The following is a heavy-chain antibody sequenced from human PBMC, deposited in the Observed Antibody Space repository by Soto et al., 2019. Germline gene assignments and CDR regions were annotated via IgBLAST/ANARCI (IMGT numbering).Heavy chain of an antibody. D-gene: IGHD6-6*01. V-gene: IGHV4-34*01. CDR2: INHSGST. Sequence: PSETLSLTCTVSGVSISSYYWSWIRQPPGKGLEWIGEINHSGSTNYNPSLKSRVTISVDTSKNQFSLKLSSVTAADTAVYYCARTLRSIGYDYWGQGTLVTVSS. J-gene: IGHJ4*02. CDR3: ARTLRSIGYDY. CDR1: GVSISSYY.